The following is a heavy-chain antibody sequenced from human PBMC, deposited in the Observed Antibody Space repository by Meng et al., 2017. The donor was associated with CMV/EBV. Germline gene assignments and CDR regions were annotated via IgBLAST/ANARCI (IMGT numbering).Heavy chain of an antibody. Sequence: QAQLQESGPGLVKPSETLSLTCTVSGGSISSSSYYWGWIRQPPGKGLEWIGSIYYSGSTYYNPSLKSRVTISVDTSKNQFSLKLSSVTAADTAVYYCARDSSGWYPHFDYWGQGTLVTVSS. CDR2: IYYSGST. CDR3: ARDSSGWYPHFDY. CDR1: GGSISSSSYY. V-gene: IGHV4-39*07. D-gene: IGHD6-19*01. J-gene: IGHJ4*02.